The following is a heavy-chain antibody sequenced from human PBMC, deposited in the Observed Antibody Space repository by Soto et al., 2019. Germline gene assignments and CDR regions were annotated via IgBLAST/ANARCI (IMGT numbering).Heavy chain of an antibody. CDR2: IYYSGST. J-gene: IGHJ5*01. CDR3: VRLIGNSWLDS. D-gene: IGHD1-26*01. CDR1: GGSISSGGYS. Sequence: SETLSLTCAVSGGSISSGGYSWGWIRQPPGKGLEWIGSIYYSGSTYYNPSLKSRITINPDTSNNQLSLQLNSVTPDDTAVYYCVRLIGNSWLDSWGQGTLVTVSS. V-gene: IGHV4-39*01.